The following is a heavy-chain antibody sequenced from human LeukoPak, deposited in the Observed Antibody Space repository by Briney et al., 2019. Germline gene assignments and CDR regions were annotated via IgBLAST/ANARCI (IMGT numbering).Heavy chain of an antibody. Sequence: PGKSLGLSCAASGFTFSRYGLHWVRQAPGKGLEWVAVVSFDGNNKYYAESVKGRFTISRDNSKNTLYLQMNSLRAEDTAVYYCPKMGRTYISRYFDSEFDYWGQGTLVTVSS. V-gene: IGHV3-30*18. CDR2: VSFDGNNK. D-gene: IGHD3-9*01. CDR3: PKMGRTYISRYFDSEFDY. J-gene: IGHJ4*02. CDR1: GFTFSRYG.